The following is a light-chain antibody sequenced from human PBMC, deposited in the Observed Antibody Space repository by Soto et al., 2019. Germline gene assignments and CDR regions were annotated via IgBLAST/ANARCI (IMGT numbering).Light chain of an antibody. V-gene: IGLV2-23*01. CDR2: EGS. CDR1: SSDFGNYNL. Sequence: QSALTQPASLSGSPGQSITISCTGTSSDFGNYNLVSWYQHHPGQAPKLIIYEGSKRPSGVSNRFSGSKSGNTASLTVSGLQAEDEADYYCCSYAGGATVVFGGGTKLTVL. J-gene: IGLJ2*01. CDR3: CSYAGGATVV.